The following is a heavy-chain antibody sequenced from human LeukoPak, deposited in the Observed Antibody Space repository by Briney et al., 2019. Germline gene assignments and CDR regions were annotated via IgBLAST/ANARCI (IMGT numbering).Heavy chain of an antibody. D-gene: IGHD1-26*01. CDR3: ATDLLMGAPDY. V-gene: IGHV1-18*01. Sequence: ASVKVSCKASGYTFTSYGISWVRQAPGQGLEWMGWISAYNGNTNYAQKLQGRVTMTTDTYTSTAYMELSSLRSEDTAVYYCATDLLMGAPDYWGQGTLVTVSS. J-gene: IGHJ4*02. CDR2: ISAYNGNT. CDR1: GYTFTSYG.